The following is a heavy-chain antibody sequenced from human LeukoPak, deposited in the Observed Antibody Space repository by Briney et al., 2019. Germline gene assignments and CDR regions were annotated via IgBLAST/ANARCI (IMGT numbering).Heavy chain of an antibody. D-gene: IGHD1-1*01. CDR1: GGSISSSSYY. Sequence: SQTLSLTCTVSGGSISSSSYYWSWIRQPPGKGLEWIGYIYYSGSTYYNPSLKSRVTILVDTSKNQFSLKLSSVTAADTAVYYCARGRAMTQRFSGAFDIWGQGTMVTVSS. CDR3: ARGRAMTQRFSGAFDI. J-gene: IGHJ3*02. V-gene: IGHV4-30-4*01. CDR2: IYYSGST.